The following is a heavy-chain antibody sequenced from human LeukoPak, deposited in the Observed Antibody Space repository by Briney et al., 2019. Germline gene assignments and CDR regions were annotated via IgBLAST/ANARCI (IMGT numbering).Heavy chain of an antibody. CDR2: INPSGGST. CDR3: ARDGDQYYYDSSGYYFDY. CDR1: GYTFTNYY. V-gene: IGHV1-46*01. D-gene: IGHD3-22*01. J-gene: IGHJ4*02. Sequence: ASVKVSCKASGYTFTNYYMHWVRQAPGQGLEWMGIINPSGGSTSYAQKFQGRVTMTRDTSTSTVYMELSSPRSEDTAVYYCARDGDQYYYDSSGYYFDYWGQGTLVTVSS.